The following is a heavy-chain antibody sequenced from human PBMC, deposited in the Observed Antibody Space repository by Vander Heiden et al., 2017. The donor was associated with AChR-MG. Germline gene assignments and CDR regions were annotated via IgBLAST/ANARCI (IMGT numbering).Heavy chain of an antibody. CDR1: GGSISRGSDC. Sequence: QSHPRESGSGPVTPPQPLSLTAAASGGSISRGSDCWSWIRQPPGKGLEWLGYIYQSGSNYYNPSLKSRVTISVDRSKNQFSLKLSSVTAADTAVYYCARALNDAFDIWGQGTMVTVSS. CDR3: ARALNDAFDI. V-gene: IGHV4-30-2*01. J-gene: IGHJ3*02. CDR2: IYQSGSN.